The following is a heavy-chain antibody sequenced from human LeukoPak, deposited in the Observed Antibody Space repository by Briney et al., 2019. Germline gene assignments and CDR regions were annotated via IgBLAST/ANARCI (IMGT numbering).Heavy chain of an antibody. CDR2: IYYSGST. D-gene: IGHD3-10*01. V-gene: IGHV4-39*07. CDR3: ARAITMVRGVITFQY. CDR1: GGSISSSSYY. Sequence: NPSETLSLTCTVSGGSISSSSYYWGWIRQPPGKGLEWIGSIYYSGSTYYNPSLKSRVTISVDTSKNQFSLKLSSVTAADTAVYYCARAITMVRGVITFQYWGQGTLVTVSS. J-gene: IGHJ1*01.